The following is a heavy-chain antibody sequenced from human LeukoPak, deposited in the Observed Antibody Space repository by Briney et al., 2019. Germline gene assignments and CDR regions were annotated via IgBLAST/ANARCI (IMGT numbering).Heavy chain of an antibody. D-gene: IGHD2-2*01. J-gene: IGHJ4*02. CDR2: ISSSSNTI. CDR3: ARDQNRSTVTYFDY. V-gene: IGHV3-48*01. CDR1: GFTFSDYS. Sequence: GGSLRLSCAASGFTFSDYSMNWVRQAPGKWLEWVSHISSSSNTIYYADSVKGRFTISRDNAKNSLYLQMNSLRAEDTAVYYCARDQNRSTVTYFDYWGQGTLVTVSS.